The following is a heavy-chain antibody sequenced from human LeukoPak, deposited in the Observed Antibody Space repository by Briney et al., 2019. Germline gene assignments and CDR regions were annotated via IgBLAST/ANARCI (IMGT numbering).Heavy chain of an antibody. Sequence: PGGSLRLSCAASGFSFSSYSMNWVRQAPGKGLEWVSSISSGGRYVYYADSVKGRFTISRDNAKNSLYLQMNSLRAEDTAVYFCARDSWETTIDYWGQGTLVTVSS. V-gene: IGHV3-21*01. J-gene: IGHJ4*02. CDR3: ARDSWETTIDY. CDR1: GFSFSSYS. CDR2: ISSGGRYV. D-gene: IGHD1-26*01.